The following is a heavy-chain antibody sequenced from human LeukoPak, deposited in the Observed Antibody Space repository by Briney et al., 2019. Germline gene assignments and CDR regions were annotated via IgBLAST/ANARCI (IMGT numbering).Heavy chain of an antibody. CDR3: AKDISVYDTSGDYYDH. D-gene: IGHD3-22*01. J-gene: IGHJ5*02. CDR1: GFTFSSYA. Sequence: GSLRRSCAASGFTFSSYAMSWVRQAPGKGLEWVSAISGGGANTSYAGSVKGRFTISRDISKNTLYLQMNSLTVEDTAMYYCAKDISVYDTSGDYYDHWGQGTLLPVSS. CDR2: ISGGGANT. V-gene: IGHV3-23*01.